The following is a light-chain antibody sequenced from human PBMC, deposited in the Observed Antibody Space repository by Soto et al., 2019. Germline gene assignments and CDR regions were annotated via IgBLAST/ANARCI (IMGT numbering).Light chain of an antibody. Sequence: NFMLTQPHSVSESPGKTVTISCTRSSGRIGSSYVQWYQQRPGSSPTTVIFEDNQRPTGVPVRFSGSIDSSSNSASLGISGLRTEYEADYYCQSYDTSNPLVFGGGTKLTVL. CDR2: EDN. CDR3: QSYDTSNPLV. J-gene: IGLJ3*02. CDR1: SGRIGSSY. V-gene: IGLV6-57*01.